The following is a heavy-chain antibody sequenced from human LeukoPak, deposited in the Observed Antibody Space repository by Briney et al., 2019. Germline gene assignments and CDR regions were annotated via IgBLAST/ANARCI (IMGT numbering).Heavy chain of an antibody. V-gene: IGHV1-2*02. CDR2: LNPNSGDT. CDR3: ARGRNIEMTTMSGGSDY. Sequence: ASVKVSCKASGYTFTAHYVHWMRQAPGQGLEWMGWLNPNSGDTNYAQKFQGRVSMTRDSSISTAYMDLSDLRSDDTAVYSCARGRNIEMTTMSGGSDYWGQGTLVTVSS. CDR1: GYTFTAHY. D-gene: IGHD5-24*01. J-gene: IGHJ4*02.